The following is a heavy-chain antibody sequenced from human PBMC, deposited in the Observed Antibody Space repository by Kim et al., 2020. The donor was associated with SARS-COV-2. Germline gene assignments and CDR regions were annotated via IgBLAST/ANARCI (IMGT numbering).Heavy chain of an antibody. J-gene: IGHJ4*02. CDR3: AKDIGPAAAYF. V-gene: IGHV3-30*18. D-gene: IGHD2-2*01. CDR1: GFTFSSYG. Sequence: GGSLRLSCAASGFTFSSYGMHWVRQAPSKGLEWVAVISYDGSNKYYADSVKGRFTISRDNSKNTLYLQMNSLRAEDTAVYYCAKDIGPAAAYFWGQGTLV. CDR2: ISYDGSNK.